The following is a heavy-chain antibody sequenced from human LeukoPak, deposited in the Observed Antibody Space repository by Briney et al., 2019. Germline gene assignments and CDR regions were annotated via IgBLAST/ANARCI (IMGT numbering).Heavy chain of an antibody. CDR3: ARAYYGDPIDAFDI. Sequence: SETLSLTCTVSGGYISSSSYYWGWIRQPPGKGLEWIGSIYYSGSTYYNPSLKSRVTISVDTSKNQFSLKLSSVTAADTAVYYCARAYYGDPIDAFDIWGQGTMVTVSS. J-gene: IGHJ3*02. CDR2: IYYSGST. D-gene: IGHD4-17*01. V-gene: IGHV4-39*01. CDR1: GGYISSSSYY.